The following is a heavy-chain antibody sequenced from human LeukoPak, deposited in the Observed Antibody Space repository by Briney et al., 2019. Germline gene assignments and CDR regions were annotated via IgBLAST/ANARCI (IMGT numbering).Heavy chain of an antibody. D-gene: IGHD6-13*01. CDR2: IYTSGST. J-gene: IGHJ4*02. CDR1: GDSISNYY. V-gene: IGHV4-4*07. Sequence: PSETLSLTCIVSGDSISNYYWSWIRQPAGKGLEWIGRIYTSGSTNCNPSLKSRVTMSVDTSKNQFSLKLSSVTAADTAVYYCAREATAGTFYFDYWGQGTLVTVSS. CDR3: AREATAGTFYFDY.